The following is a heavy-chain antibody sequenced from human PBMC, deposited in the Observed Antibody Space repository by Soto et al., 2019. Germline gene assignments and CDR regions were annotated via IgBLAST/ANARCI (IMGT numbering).Heavy chain of an antibody. CDR3: ASYIAVAGFDY. J-gene: IGHJ4*02. CDR1: GDSISAHY. D-gene: IGHD6-19*01. CDR2: IYNSGFT. Sequence: PSETLSLTCTVSGDSISAHYWSWIRQPPGKGLEWIGHIYNSGFTNYNPSLEGRVTISVDTSRNYFSLKVRSVTTADTAVYYCASYIAVAGFDYWGQGTLVTSPQ. V-gene: IGHV4-59*11.